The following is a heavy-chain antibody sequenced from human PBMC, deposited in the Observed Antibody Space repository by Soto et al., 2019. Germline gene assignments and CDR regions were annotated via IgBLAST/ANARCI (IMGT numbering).Heavy chain of an antibody. CDR2: IYYSGST. J-gene: IGHJ4*02. CDR3: ARGPTAEKVDS. CDR1: GGSISSYY. Sequence: SETLSLTCTVSGGSISSYYWSWIRQPPGKGLEWIGYIYYSGSTNYNPSLKSRVTMSVDTSKNQFSLKLTSVTAADTAMYYCARGPTAEKVDSWGQGILVTVSS. V-gene: IGHV4-59*08.